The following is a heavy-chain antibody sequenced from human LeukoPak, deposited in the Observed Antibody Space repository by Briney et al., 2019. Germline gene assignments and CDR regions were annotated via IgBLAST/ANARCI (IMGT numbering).Heavy chain of an antibody. V-gene: IGHV1-2*06. D-gene: IGHD4-23*01. Sequence: ASVKVSCKASGGTFSSYAISWVRQAPGQGLEWMGRINPNSGGTNYAQKFQGRVTMTRDTSISTAYMELSRLRSDDTAVYYCASLSYRTYGGNSDGISINDYWGQGTLVTVSS. CDR3: ASLSYRTYGGNSDGISINDY. CDR1: GGTFSSYA. J-gene: IGHJ4*02. CDR2: INPNSGGT.